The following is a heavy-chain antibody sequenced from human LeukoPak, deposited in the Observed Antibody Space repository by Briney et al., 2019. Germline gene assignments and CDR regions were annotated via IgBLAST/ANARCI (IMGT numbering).Heavy chain of an antibody. Sequence: GGSLRLSCAASGFTFSSYSMNWVRQAPGKGLEWVSSISSSSSYIYYADSVKGRFTISRDNAKNSLYLQMNSLRAEDTAVYYCARDRYSSAQFDYWGQGTLVTVSS. CDR3: ARDRYSSAQFDY. V-gene: IGHV3-21*01. CDR2: ISSSSSYI. D-gene: IGHD6-19*01. CDR1: GFTFSSYS. J-gene: IGHJ4*02.